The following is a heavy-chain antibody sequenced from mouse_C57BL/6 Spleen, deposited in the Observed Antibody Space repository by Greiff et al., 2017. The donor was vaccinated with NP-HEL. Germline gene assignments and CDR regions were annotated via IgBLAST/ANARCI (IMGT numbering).Heavy chain of an antibody. CDR3: AREKYYAAMDY. J-gene: IGHJ4*01. D-gene: IGHD1-1*02. V-gene: IGHV1-61*01. CDR1: GYTFTSYW. CDR2: IYPSDSET. Sequence: QVQLQQSGAELVRPGSSVKLSCKASGYTFTSYWMDWVKQRPGQGLEWIGNIYPSDSETHYNQKFKDKATLTVDKSSSTAYMPLSSLTSEDSAVYYCAREKYYAAMDYWGQGTSVTVAS.